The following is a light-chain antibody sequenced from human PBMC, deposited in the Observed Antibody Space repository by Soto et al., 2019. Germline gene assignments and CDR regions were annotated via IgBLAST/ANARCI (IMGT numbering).Light chain of an antibody. CDR1: SSNIGSNT. CDR3: AAWDGSLNGWV. V-gene: IGLV1-44*01. J-gene: IGLJ2*01. CDR2: SND. Sequence: QSVLTQAPSASGTPGQRVTISCSGSSSNIGSNTVSWYQQVPGTAPKLLIYSNDQRPSGVPDRFSGSKSGTSASLAIGGLQSEDEAEYYCAAWDGSLNGWVFGGGTKGTVL.